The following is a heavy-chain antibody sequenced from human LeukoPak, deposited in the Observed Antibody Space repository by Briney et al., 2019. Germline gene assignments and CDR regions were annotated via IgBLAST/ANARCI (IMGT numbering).Heavy chain of an antibody. V-gene: IGHV1-2*02. Sequence: ASVKVSCKASGYTFTGYYMHWVRQAPGQGLEWMGWIDANGGGRNNVQKFNCKVTMYREMTISTAYMEVSRLRSDDTAVYYCAVGVPYSSSWYGGFDPWGQGTLVTVSS. CDR2: IDANGGGR. J-gene: IGHJ5*02. D-gene: IGHD6-13*01. CDR1: GYTFTGYY. CDR3: AVGVPYSSSWYGGFDP.